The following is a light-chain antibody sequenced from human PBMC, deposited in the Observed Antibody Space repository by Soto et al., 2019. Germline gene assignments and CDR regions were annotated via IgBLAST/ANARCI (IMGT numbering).Light chain of an antibody. CDR3: SSYAGSNNFV. J-gene: IGLJ1*01. CDR1: SSDVGGYNY. CDR2: EVS. Sequence: PARKRAASGNSVDRRGGRITKNRTSSDVGGYNYVSWYQHHPGKAPKLMIYEVSKRPSGVPDRFSGSKSGNTASLTVTGVQAEDEADYYCSSYAGSNNFVFGTGTKVTVL. V-gene: IGLV2-8*02.